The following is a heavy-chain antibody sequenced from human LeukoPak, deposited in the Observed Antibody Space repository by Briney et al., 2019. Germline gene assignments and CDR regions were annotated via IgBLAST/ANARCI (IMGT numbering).Heavy chain of an antibody. Sequence: ASVRVSCKPSGYTFTHYYMHWVRQAPGQGREWMGWINPNSGGTNYAQKFRRRVTMTRDTSISTAYMELSSPSSDDTAVYYCARGTAAGVSSPNYWGQGTLVTVSS. CDR3: ARGTAAGVSSPNY. CDR1: GYTFTHYY. J-gene: IGHJ4*02. V-gene: IGHV1-2*02. D-gene: IGHD6-25*01. CDR2: INPNSGGT.